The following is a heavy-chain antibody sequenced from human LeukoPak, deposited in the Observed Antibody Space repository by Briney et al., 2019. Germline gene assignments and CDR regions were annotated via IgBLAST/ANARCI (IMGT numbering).Heavy chain of an antibody. Sequence: PGGSLRLSCAASGFSFSNHWMSWVRQAPGKGLEWVANINEDGSEKNHVDPVKGRFSISRDNGENSLYLQMNSLRVEDTAIYYCATEAPGGKLAPEGDYWGQGTLVTVSS. V-gene: IGHV3-7*04. CDR3: ATEAPGGKLAPEGDY. J-gene: IGHJ4*02. CDR1: GFSFSNHW. D-gene: IGHD4-23*01. CDR2: INEDGSEK.